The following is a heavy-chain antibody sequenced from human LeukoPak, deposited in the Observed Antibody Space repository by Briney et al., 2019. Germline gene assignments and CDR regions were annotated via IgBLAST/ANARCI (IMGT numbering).Heavy chain of an antibody. CDR1: GGSISSGGYY. CDR3: ARAAFDSSPTAFDY. Sequence: SETLSLTCTVSGGSISSGGYYWSWIRQHPGKGLEWIGYIYYSGSTYYNPSLKSRVTISVDTSKNQFSLKLSSVTAADTAVYYCARAAFDSSPTAFDYWGQGTLVTVSS. J-gene: IGHJ4*02. V-gene: IGHV4-31*03. CDR2: IYYSGST. D-gene: IGHD6-13*01.